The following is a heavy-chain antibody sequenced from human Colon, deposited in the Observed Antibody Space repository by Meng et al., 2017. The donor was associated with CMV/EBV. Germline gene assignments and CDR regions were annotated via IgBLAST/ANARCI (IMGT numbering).Heavy chain of an antibody. V-gene: IGHV3-48*03. CDR2: IARLADTK. D-gene: IGHD3-9*01. CDR1: GLPFSTYE. CDR3: ATKVPGTRYFDY. Sequence: GGSLRLSCVISGLPFSTYEINWVRQAPGKGLEWVAYIARLADTKIFADSVRGRFSISKDDARRSAYLQMNGLRPDDTAVYYCATKVPGTRYFDYWGQGVVVTVSS. J-gene: IGHJ4*02.